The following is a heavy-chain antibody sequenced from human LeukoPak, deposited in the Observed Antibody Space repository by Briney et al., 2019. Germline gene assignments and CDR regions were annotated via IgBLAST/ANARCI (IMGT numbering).Heavy chain of an antibody. CDR3: ARDRAGVTDY. CDR2: ISGSSTKT. V-gene: IGHV3-11*06. J-gene: IGHJ4*02. Sequence: GGSLRLSCAVSGFSFSDYYMSWIRQPPGKGLEWVSYISGSSTKTNYADSVKGRFTISRDNAKNSLFLQMNSLRDEDTAVYYCARDRAGVTDYWGQGTLVTVSS. D-gene: IGHD3-10*01. CDR1: GFSFSDYY.